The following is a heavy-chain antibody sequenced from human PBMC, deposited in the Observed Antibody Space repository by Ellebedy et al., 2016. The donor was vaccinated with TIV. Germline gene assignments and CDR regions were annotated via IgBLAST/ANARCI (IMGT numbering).Heavy chain of an antibody. CDR2: INGDGTST. CDR3: ASDSIAAAQRD. J-gene: IGHJ4*02. D-gene: IGHD6-13*01. V-gene: IGHV3-74*01. CDR1: GFTFSGYW. Sequence: PGGSLRLSCAASGFTFSGYWMHWVRQAPGKGLVWVSRINGDGTSTAYADSVKGRFTISRDNSKHTVFLQMNSLRVEDTAVYYCASDSIAAAQRDWGRGTLVTVSS.